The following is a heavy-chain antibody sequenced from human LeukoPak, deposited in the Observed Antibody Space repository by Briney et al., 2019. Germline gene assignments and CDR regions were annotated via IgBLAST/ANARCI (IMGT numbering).Heavy chain of an antibody. J-gene: IGHJ4*02. V-gene: IGHV3-30*02. D-gene: IGHD1-26*01. CDR2: IRYDGSNK. CDR1: GFTFSSYG. Sequence: GGSLRLSCAASGFTFSSYGMHWVRQAPGKGLEWVAFIRYDGSNKYYADSVKGRFTISRDNSKNTLYLQMNSLRAEDTAVYYCAKDRYSGSSHFDYWGQGTLVTVSS. CDR3: AKDRYSGSSHFDY.